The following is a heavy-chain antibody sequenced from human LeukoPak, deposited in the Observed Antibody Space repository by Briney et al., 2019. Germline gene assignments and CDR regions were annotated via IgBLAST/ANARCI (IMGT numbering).Heavy chain of an antibody. Sequence: GGSLRLSCAASGFTFDDYAMHWVRQAPGKGLEWVSGISWNSGSIGYADSVKGRFTISRDNAKNSLYLQMNSLRAEDTAVYYCTRDPRRLDYWGQGTLVTVSS. CDR2: ISWNSGSI. CDR3: TRDPRRLDY. J-gene: IGHJ4*02. V-gene: IGHV3-9*01. CDR1: GFTFDDYA.